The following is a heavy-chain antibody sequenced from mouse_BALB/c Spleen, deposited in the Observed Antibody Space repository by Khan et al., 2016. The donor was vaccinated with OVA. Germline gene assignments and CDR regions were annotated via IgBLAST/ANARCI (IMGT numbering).Heavy chain of an antibody. D-gene: IGHD2-1*01. J-gene: IGHJ2*01. CDR2: IYPGNSDS. V-gene: IGHV1-5*01. Sequence: VQLQQSGTVLARPGASVKMSCKGSGYTFTNYWMHWVKQRPGQGLEWIGAIYPGNSDSNYNQKFKGRAKLTAVTSTSTAYMELNSLTNEASAVYYCTRKGFGNYESWDYWGQGTTLTVSS. CDR1: GYTFTNYW. CDR3: TRKGFGNYESWDY.